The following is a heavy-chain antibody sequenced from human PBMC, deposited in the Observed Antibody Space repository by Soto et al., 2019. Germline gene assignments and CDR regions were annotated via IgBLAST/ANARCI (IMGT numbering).Heavy chain of an antibody. CDR3: ARDRLQQLV. V-gene: IGHV4-34*01. CDR1: GGSFSGYY. D-gene: IGHD6-13*01. CDR2: INHSGST. J-gene: IGHJ4*02. Sequence: PSETLSLTCAVYGGSFSGYYWSWIRQPPGKGLEWIGEINHSGSTNYNPSLKSRVTISVDTSKNQFSLKLSSVTAADTAVYYCARDRLQQLVWGQGTLVTVSS.